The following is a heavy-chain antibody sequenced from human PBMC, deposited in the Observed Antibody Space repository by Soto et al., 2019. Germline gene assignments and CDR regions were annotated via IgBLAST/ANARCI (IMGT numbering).Heavy chain of an antibody. J-gene: IGHJ4*02. V-gene: IGHV1-46*01. CDR2: INPSGGST. D-gene: IGHD6-13*01. CDR1: GYTFTSYY. Sequence: QVQLVQSGAEVKKPGASVKVSCKASGYTFTSYYMHWVRQAPGQGLEWMGIINPSGGSTSYAQKFQSRVTMTRDTSTSTVYMGLSSLRSEDTAVYYCARVSSWSCFDYWGQGTLVTVSS. CDR3: ARVSSWSCFDY.